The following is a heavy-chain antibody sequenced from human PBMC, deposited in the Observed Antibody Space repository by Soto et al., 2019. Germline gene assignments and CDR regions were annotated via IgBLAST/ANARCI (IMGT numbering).Heavy chain of an antibody. CDR1: GFSLTTSGVG. D-gene: IGHD3-3*01. CDR3: AHRVLRAVFGLVTTTAIYFDF. V-gene: IGHV2-5*02. J-gene: IGHJ4*02. Sequence: QITLNESGPPVVNPTETLTLTCTFSGFSLTTSGVGVGWVRQSPGKAPEWLAFIYWDDDKRYSTSLKSRLTITKDTSKNQVVLTMANVDPADTATYYCAHRVLRAVFGLVTTTAIYFDFWGQGTPGVVSS. CDR2: IYWDDDK.